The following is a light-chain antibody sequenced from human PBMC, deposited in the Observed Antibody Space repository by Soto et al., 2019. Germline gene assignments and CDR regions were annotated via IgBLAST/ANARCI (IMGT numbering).Light chain of an antibody. CDR1: SSNIGSNF. V-gene: IGLV1-44*01. Sequence: QSVLTQPPSASGTPGQMVTISCSGSSSNIGSNFVYWYQQLPETAPRLLIYNDLQRPSGVPDRFSGSRSGTSASLVIVGLQSEDEADYYCAAWDHSLQGWVFGGGTKLTVL. J-gene: IGLJ3*02. CDR2: NDL. CDR3: AAWDHSLQGWV.